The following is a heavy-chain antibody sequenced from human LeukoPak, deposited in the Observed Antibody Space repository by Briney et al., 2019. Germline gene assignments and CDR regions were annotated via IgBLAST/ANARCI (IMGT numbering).Heavy chain of an antibody. Sequence: GGSLRLSCAASGFTFSSYSMSWVRQAPGKGLEWVSAISNNGGYTYYADSVQGRFAISRDNSKSTLCLQMNSLRAEDAAVYYCAKQLGYCSDGSCYFPYWGQGTLVTVSS. CDR1: GFTFSSYS. J-gene: IGHJ4*02. CDR2: ISNNGGYT. V-gene: IGHV3-23*01. D-gene: IGHD2-15*01. CDR3: AKQLGYCSDGSCYFPY.